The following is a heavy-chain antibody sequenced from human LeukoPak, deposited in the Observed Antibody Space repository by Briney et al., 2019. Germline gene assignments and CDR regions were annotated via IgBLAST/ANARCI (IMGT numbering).Heavy chain of an antibody. CDR3: ARDRWTSSNNNWFDP. CDR1: GDSISSGSYY. J-gene: IGHJ5*02. Sequence: SETLSLTCTVSGDSISSGSYYWSWIRQPAGKGLEWIGRINTSGSTNYNPSLKSRVTISVDTYKNQFSLKLSYVTVSDTAVYYCARDRWTSSNNNWFDPWGQGTLVTVSS. CDR2: INTSGST. D-gene: IGHD2/OR15-2a*01. V-gene: IGHV4-61*02.